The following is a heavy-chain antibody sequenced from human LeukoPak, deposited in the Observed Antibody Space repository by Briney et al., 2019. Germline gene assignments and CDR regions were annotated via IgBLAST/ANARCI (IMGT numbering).Heavy chain of an antibody. V-gene: IGHV3-53*04. Sequence: GGSLRLSCAASGFSVSDNYMTWVRRAPGKGLEWVSVMYSGGTAYYADSVKGRFTISRNNSKNTVYLQMNSLRVEDTAVYYCVRDLYRQQRGVHYYFYYGMDVWGQGTTVTVSS. CDR3: VRDLYRQQRGVHYYFYYGMDV. CDR1: GFSVSDNY. CDR2: MYSGGTA. D-gene: IGHD3-10*01. J-gene: IGHJ6*02.